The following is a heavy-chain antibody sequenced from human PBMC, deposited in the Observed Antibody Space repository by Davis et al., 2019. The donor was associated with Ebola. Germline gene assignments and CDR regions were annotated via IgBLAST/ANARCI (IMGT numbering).Heavy chain of an antibody. CDR2: INQSGST. Sequence: MPSETLSLTCAVYGGSFSGYYWSWIRQPPGKGLEWIGEINQSGSTNYNPSLKSRVTISIDTSKNQISLKLSSVTAADTAVYYCARGLTYYYDSSGYYWGQGTLVTVSS. D-gene: IGHD3-22*01. CDR1: GGSFSGYY. CDR3: ARGLTYYYDSSGYY. J-gene: IGHJ4*02. V-gene: IGHV4-34*01.